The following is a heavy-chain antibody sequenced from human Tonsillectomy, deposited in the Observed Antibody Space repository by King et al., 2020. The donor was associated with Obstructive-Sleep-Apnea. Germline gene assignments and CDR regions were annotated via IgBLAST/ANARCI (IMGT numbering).Heavy chain of an antibody. V-gene: IGHV3-33*01. Sequence: VQLVESGGGVVQPGGSLRLSCAASGFTFSTYGLHWVRQAPGKGLEWVVFIWSDGSNTHYADSVKGRFTISRDTSKKTLYLQISSLRAEDTALYYCARDGISGIDYWGQGVLVTVSS. CDR1: GFTFSTYG. CDR3: ARDGISGIDY. D-gene: IGHD1-14*01. J-gene: IGHJ4*02. CDR2: IWSDGSNT.